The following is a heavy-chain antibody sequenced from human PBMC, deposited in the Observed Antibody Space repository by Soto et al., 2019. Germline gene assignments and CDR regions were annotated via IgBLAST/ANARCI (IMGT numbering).Heavy chain of an antibody. V-gene: IGHV1-8*01. CDR2: MNPNSGNT. CDR3: GRRTTVTTGNYYYYYYLDF. Sequence: ASVKVSCKASGYTFTSYDINWVRQATGQGLEWMGWMNPNSGNTGYAQKFQGRVTMTRNTSISTAYMELSSLRSEDTAVYYCGRRTTVTTGNYYYYYYLDFSGKGTTVTVSS. D-gene: IGHD4-4*01. J-gene: IGHJ6*03. CDR1: GYTFTSYD.